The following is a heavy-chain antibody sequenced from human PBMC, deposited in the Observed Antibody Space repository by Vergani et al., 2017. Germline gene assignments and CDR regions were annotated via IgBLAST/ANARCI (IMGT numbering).Heavy chain of an antibody. Sequence: VQLVQSGAEVKTPGESLKISCKGSGYSFTSYWIGWVRQMPGKGLEWIGYIYYSGSTYYNPSLKSRVTISVDTSKNQFSLKLSSVTAADTAVYYCARVRRGGLIAAAGTRFDYWGQGTLVTVSS. CDR1: GYSFTSYW. CDR2: IYYSGST. CDR3: ARVRRGGLIAAAGTRFDY. V-gene: IGHV4-31*02. D-gene: IGHD6-13*01. J-gene: IGHJ4*02.